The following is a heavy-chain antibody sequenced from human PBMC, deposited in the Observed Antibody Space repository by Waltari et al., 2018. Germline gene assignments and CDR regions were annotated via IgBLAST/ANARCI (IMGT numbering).Heavy chain of an antibody. V-gene: IGHV1-24*01. CDR1: GYTLTELS. D-gene: IGHD1-26*01. CDR3: ARAGYSGRFGPYYYYMDV. CDR2: FDPEDGET. J-gene: IGHJ6*03. Sequence: QVQLVQSGAEVKKPGASVKVSCKVSGYTLTELSMHWVRQAPGKGLEWMGGFDPEDGETIYAQKFQGRVTITADKSTSTAYMELSSLRSEDTAVYYCARAGYSGRFGPYYYYMDVWGKGTTVTVSS.